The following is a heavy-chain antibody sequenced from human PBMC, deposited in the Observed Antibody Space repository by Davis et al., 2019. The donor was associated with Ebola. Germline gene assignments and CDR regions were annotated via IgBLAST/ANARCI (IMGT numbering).Heavy chain of an antibody. Sequence: MPGGSLRLSCTVSGGSISSSYWSWIRQPPGKGLEWIGYIYHSESSNYNPSLKSRVTISVDTSKNHFSLKLSSVTAADTAVYYCAGGYSSGWYDYWGQGTLVTVSS. CDR1: GGSISSSY. CDR3: AGGYSSGWYDY. V-gene: IGHV4-59*01. D-gene: IGHD6-19*01. CDR2: IYHSESS. J-gene: IGHJ4*02.